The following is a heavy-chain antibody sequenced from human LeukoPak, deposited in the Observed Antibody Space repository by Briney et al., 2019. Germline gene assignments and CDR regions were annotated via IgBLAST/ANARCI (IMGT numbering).Heavy chain of an antibody. CDR2: ISGSGDST. CDR1: GITFDDYG. V-gene: IGHV3-23*01. D-gene: IGHD3-16*01. J-gene: IGHJ4*02. Sequence: GGSLRLSCAASGITFDDYGMSWVRQAPGKGLEWVSAISGSGDSTYYADSVKGRFTISRDNSKNTLYLQMNSLKAEDTAIYYCAKAQSYGYSDYWGQGTLVAVSS. CDR3: AKAQSYGYSDY.